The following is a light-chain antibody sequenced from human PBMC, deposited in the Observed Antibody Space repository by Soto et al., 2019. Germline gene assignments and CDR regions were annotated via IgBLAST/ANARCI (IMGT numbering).Light chain of an antibody. CDR3: SSYTSSSLYV. CDR2: EGS. J-gene: IGLJ1*01. Sequence: QSALTQPASVSGSPGQSITISCTGTSSDVGSYNLVSWYQQHPGKAPKFMIYEGSKRPSGVSNRFSGSKSGNTASLTISGLQPEDEADYYCSSYTSSSLYVFGTGTKVTVL. CDR1: SSDVGSYNL. V-gene: IGLV2-14*02.